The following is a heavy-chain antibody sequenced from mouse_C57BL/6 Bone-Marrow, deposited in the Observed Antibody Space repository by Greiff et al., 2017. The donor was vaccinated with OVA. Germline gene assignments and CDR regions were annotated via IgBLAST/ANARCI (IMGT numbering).Heavy chain of an antibody. CDR3: ARVYGNYVFAY. CDR1: GFTFSSYA. Sequence: EVQRVESGGGLVKPGGSLKLSCAASGFTFSSYAMSWVRQTPEKRLEWVATISDGGSYTYYPDNVKGRFTISRDNAKNNLYLQMSHLKSEDTAMYYCARVYGNYVFAYWGQGTLVTVSA. J-gene: IGHJ3*01. CDR2: ISDGGSYT. V-gene: IGHV5-4*01. D-gene: IGHD2-1*01.